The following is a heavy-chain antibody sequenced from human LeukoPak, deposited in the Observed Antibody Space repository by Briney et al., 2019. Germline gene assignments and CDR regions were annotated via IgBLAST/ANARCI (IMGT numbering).Heavy chain of an antibody. D-gene: IGHD6-13*01. V-gene: IGHV3-9*01. Sequence: GRSLRLSCSASGFNFYDYAMHWVRQTPGKGLEWVSSISWNSGRLGYADSVKGRFTISRDNAKNSLYLEMNSLRAEDTALYFCAKDIDSSSWYYFDYWGQGTLVTVSS. J-gene: IGHJ4*02. CDR3: AKDIDSSSWYYFDY. CDR2: ISWNSGRL. CDR1: GFNFYDYA.